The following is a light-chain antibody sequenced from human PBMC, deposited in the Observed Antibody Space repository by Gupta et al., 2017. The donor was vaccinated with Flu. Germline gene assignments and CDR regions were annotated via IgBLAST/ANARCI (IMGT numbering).Light chain of an antibody. CDR1: STDVGLYNY. CDR2: DVF. V-gene: IGLV2-11*01. Sequence: QSALTQPRSVSGSPGQSVTISCTGTSTDVGLYNYVSWYQPHPAKAHKLMISDVFKRPSGVPARFSASKSGNTASLTISGRQAEDEADYYCCSYTSTSHVVFGGGTTLTVL. J-gene: IGLJ2*01. CDR3: CSYTSTSHVV.